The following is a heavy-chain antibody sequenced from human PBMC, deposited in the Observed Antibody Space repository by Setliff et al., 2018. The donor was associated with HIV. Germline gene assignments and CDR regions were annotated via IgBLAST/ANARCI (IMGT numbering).Heavy chain of an antibody. Sequence: ASVKVSCKASGYTFTAYYLHWVRQAPGQGLEWMGRINPNNGDTNYAQKFQGRVTMTRDTSISTAYMELRRLRSDDTAVYYCARVKNIAVVILDAFDIWGQGTVVTVSS. D-gene: IGHD6-19*01. V-gene: IGHV1-2*06. CDR1: GYTFTAYY. CDR3: ARVKNIAVVILDAFDI. CDR2: INPNNGDT. J-gene: IGHJ3*02.